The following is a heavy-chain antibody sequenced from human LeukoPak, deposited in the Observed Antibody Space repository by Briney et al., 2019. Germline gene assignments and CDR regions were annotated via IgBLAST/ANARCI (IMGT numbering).Heavy chain of an antibody. J-gene: IGHJ4*02. V-gene: IGHV4-59*01. Sequence: PSETLSLTCTVSGGSISSYYWSWIRQPPGKGLEWIGYIYYSGSTNYNPSLKSRVTISVDTSKNQFSLKLSSVTAADTAVYYCARARYYGSGSYPQFDYWGQGILVTVSS. CDR1: GGSISSYY. D-gene: IGHD3-10*01. CDR2: IYYSGST. CDR3: ARARYYGSGSYPQFDY.